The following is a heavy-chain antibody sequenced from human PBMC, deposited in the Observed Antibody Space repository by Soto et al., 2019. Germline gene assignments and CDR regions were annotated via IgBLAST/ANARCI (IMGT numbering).Heavy chain of an antibody. D-gene: IGHD2-2*02. CDR1: GGSISSYY. CDR3: ARVVVVPAAIMRWFDP. CDR2: IYYSGST. J-gene: IGHJ5*02. Sequence: SETLSLTYTVSGGSISSYYWSWIRQPPGKGLEWIGYIYYSGSTNYNPSLKSRVTISVDTSKNQFSLKLSSVTAADTAVYYCARVVVVPAAIMRWFDPWGQGTLVTVSS. V-gene: IGHV4-59*01.